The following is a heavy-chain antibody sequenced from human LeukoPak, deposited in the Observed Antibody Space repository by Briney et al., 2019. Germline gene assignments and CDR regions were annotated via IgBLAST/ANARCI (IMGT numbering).Heavy chain of an antibody. CDR2: VHLGDSDI. CDR3: ARQRFTMRAYAGNWFDP. CDR1: GYDFASFW. Sequence: GESLKISCKGSGYDFASFWIGWVRQMPGKGLEWMGLVHLGDSDIRYSPSFQGHVTISADKSISTAYLQWSSLRASDTAMYYCARQRFTMRAYAGNWFDPWGQGTLVTVSS. D-gene: IGHD3-10*01. J-gene: IGHJ5*02. V-gene: IGHV5-51*01.